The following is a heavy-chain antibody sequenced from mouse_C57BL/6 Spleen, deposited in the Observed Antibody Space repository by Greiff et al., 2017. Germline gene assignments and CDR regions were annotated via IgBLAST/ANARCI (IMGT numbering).Heavy chain of an antibody. CDR1: GFTFSDYG. V-gene: IGHV5-17*01. Sequence: EVHLVESGGGLVKPGGSLKLSCAASGFTFSDYGMHWVRQAPETGLEWVAYISSGSSTIYYADTVKGRFTISRDNAKNTLFLQMTSLRSEDTAMYYCARHYFDYWGQGTTLTVSS. J-gene: IGHJ2*01. CDR3: ARHYFDY. CDR2: ISSGSSTI.